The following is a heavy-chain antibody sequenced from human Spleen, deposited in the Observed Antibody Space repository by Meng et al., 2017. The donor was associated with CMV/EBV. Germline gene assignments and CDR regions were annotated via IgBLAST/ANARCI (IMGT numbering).Heavy chain of an antibody. D-gene: IGHD2-15*01. V-gene: IGHV1-2*02. J-gene: IGHJ6*02. Sequence: ASVKVSCKGSGYTFTGYYLHWVRQAPGQGLEWMGWINPNSGATNYAQKFEGRVTMTRDTSITTAYMELRRLRSDDTALYYCARDGNYCSGGSCYWSLRMYYGMDVWGQGTTVTVSS. CDR1: GYTFTGYY. CDR2: INPNSGAT. CDR3: ARDGNYCSGGSCYWSLRMYYGMDV.